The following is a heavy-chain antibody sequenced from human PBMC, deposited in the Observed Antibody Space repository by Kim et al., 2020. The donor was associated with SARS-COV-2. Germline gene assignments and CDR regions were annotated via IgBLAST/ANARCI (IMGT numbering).Heavy chain of an antibody. V-gene: IGHV3-30*04. Sequence: GGSLRLSCAASGFTFSSYPMHWVRQAPGKGLEWVAAILYDGNNKYYADSVKGRFIISRDNSKNTLYLQMDSLKSEDTVVYYCARDPGTPGTYLSYFDFWGQGTLVTVSS. CDR1: GFTFSSYP. D-gene: IGHD3-10*01. CDR3: ARDPGTPGTYLSYFDF. CDR2: ILYDGNNK. J-gene: IGHJ4*02.